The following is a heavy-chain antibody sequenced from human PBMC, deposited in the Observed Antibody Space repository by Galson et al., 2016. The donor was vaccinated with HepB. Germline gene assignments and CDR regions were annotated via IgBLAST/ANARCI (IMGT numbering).Heavy chain of an antibody. CDR3: ARWGSSGYLPFYY. CDR1: GYTFTSHY. CDR2: INPTGGSR. J-gene: IGHJ4*02. V-gene: IGHV1-46*01. D-gene: IGHD3-22*01. Sequence: SVKVSCKASGYTFTSHYMHWVRQAPGQGLEWMGVINPTGGSRNYAQKFHGRVAVTSDTSTNTVYMELSSLRSEDTAVYYCARWGSSGYLPFYYWGQGTLVTVSS.